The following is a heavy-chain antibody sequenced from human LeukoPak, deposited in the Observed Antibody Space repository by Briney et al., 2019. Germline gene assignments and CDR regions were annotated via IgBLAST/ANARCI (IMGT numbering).Heavy chain of an antibody. J-gene: IGHJ3*02. Sequence: PGGSQRLSCAASGFTFSSYWMHWVRQAPGKGLVWVSRINSDGSSTGYADSVKGRFTISRDNAKNTLYLQMNSLRADDTAVYYCARGGYSGYVTFDIWGQGTIVTVSS. CDR3: ARGGYSGYVTFDI. CDR2: INSDGSST. CDR1: GFTFSSYW. D-gene: IGHD5-12*01. V-gene: IGHV3-74*01.